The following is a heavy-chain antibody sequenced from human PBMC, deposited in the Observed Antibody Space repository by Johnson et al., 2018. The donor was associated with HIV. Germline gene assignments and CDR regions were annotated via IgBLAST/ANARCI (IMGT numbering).Heavy chain of an antibody. CDR3: ARDNIVLMVGGAFDI. V-gene: IGHV3-33*01. D-gene: IGHD2-8*01. J-gene: IGHJ3*02. Sequence: VQLVESGGGVVQPGRSLRLSCAASGFTFSSYGMHWVRQAPGKGLEWVAVIWYDGSNKYYADSVKGRFTISRDNSKNTLYLQMNSLRAEDTAVYYCARDNIVLMVGGAFDIWGQGTEVTVSS. CDR2: IWYDGSNK. CDR1: GFTFSSYG.